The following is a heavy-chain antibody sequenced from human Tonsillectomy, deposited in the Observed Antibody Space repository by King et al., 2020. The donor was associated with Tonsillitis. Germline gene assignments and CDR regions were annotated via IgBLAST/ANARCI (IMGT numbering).Heavy chain of an antibody. J-gene: IGHJ4*02. V-gene: IGHV3-49*03. CDR3: TRTGEWDY. Sequence: VQLVESGGGLVQPGRSLRLSCTASGFTFGDYAMSWFRQAPGKGLEWVGCIRSKTYGGTTEYDASVKGRLTISRDDCKSIAYLQMKRPKTEDTAVYYCTRTGEWDYWGQGTLVTVSS. D-gene: IGHD2-8*01. CDR1: GFTFGDYA. CDR2: IRSKTYGGTT.